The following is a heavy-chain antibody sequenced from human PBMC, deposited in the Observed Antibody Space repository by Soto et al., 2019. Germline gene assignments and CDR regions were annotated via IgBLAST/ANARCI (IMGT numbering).Heavy chain of an antibody. D-gene: IGHD2-2*01. CDR2: ISWNSGSI. Sequence: EVQLVESGGGLVQPGRSLRLSCAASGFTFDDYAMHWVRQAPGKGLEWVSGISWNSGSIGYADSVKGRFTISRDNAKNSLYLQMNSLRAEDTALYYCAKGGSYCSSTSCYQGYLDPCGQGTLVPVSA. J-gene: IGHJ5*02. CDR1: GFTFDDYA. CDR3: AKGGSYCSSTSCYQGYLDP. V-gene: IGHV3-9*01.